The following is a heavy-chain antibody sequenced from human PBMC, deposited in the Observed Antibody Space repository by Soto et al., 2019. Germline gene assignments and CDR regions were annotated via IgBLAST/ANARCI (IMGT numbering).Heavy chain of an antibody. CDR3: ARVARYYYGSGSALGY. V-gene: IGHV1-46*03. J-gene: IGHJ4*02. D-gene: IGHD3-10*01. CDR1: GYTFTSYY. CDR2: INPSGGST. Sequence: QVQPVQSGAEVKKPGASVKVSCKASGYTFTSYYMHWVRQAPGQGLEWMGIINPSGGSTSYAQKFQGRVTMTRDTSTSTVYMELSSLRSEDTAVYYCARVARYYYGSGSALGYWGQGTLVTVSS.